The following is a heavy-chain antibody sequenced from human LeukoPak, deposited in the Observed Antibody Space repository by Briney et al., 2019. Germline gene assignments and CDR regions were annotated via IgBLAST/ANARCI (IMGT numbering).Heavy chain of an antibody. CDR2: ISGSGGST. Sequence: GGSLRLSCAASGFTFRSYAMSWVRQAPGKGLEWVSAISGSGGSTNYADSVKGRFTISRDNSKNTLYLQMNSLRAGDTAVYYCAKGLSSVPRYYFDYWGQGTLVTVSS. CDR1: GFTFRSYA. V-gene: IGHV3-23*01. J-gene: IGHJ4*02. CDR3: AKGLSSVPRYYFDY. D-gene: IGHD3-10*01.